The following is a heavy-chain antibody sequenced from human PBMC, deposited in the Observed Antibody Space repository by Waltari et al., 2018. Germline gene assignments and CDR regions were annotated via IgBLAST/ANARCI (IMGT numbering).Heavy chain of an antibody. V-gene: IGHV5-51*01. CDR1: GYSFTSYW. D-gene: IGHD4-17*01. CDR2: IYPGDSDT. Sequence: EVQLLESGGGLVQPGGSLRLSCAASGYSFTSYWIGWVRQMPGKGLEWMGIIYPGDSDTRYSPSFQGQVTISRDNSKNTLYLQMNSLRAEDTAVYYCAKDEGDYATFDYWGQGTLVTVSS. CDR3: AKDEGDYATFDY. J-gene: IGHJ4*02.